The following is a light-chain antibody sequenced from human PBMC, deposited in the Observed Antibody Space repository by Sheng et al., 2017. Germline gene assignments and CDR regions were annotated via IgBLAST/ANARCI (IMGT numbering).Light chain of an antibody. J-gene: IGKJ4*01. CDR3: QHYNNYPLA. CDR1: QSVSSN. V-gene: IGKV3-15*01. Sequence: ETVMTQSPATLSVSPGERATLSCRASQSVSSNLAWYQQKPGQAPRLLIFGASTRATGIPARFSGSGSGTEFTLTISSLQSEDFATYYCQHYNNYPLAFGGGTKVDIK. CDR2: GAS.